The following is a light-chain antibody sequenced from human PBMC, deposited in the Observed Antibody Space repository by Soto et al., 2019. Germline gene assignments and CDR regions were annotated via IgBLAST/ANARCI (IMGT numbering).Light chain of an antibody. J-gene: IGLJ1*01. V-gene: IGLV2-23*02. Sequence: QSALTQPASVSGSPGQSITFSCTGTSSDVGRYNLVSWYQQHPGKAPKLMIYEFSKRPSGVSNRFSGSKSGNTASLTISGLQAEDEADYYCCSYAGTSTYVFGSGTKLTVL. CDR2: EFS. CDR3: CSYAGTSTYV. CDR1: SSDVGRYNL.